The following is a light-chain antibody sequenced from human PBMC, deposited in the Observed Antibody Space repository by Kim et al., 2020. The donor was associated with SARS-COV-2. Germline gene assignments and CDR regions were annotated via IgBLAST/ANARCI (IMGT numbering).Light chain of an antibody. J-gene: IGKJ5*01. V-gene: IGKV1-39*01. CDR3: QQGYSSPQIA. Sequence: SVGDRVIITCRASQSISSHLNWYQQKPGKAPKLLIYAASSLQSGVPSRFTGSGSGTEFTLTIRTLQPEDSATYFCQQGYSSPQIAFGQGTRLEIK. CDR1: QSISSH. CDR2: AAS.